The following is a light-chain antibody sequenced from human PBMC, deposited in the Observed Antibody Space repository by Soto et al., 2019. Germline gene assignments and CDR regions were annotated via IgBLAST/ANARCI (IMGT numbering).Light chain of an antibody. J-gene: IGLJ1*01. V-gene: IGLV2-18*01. CDR3: SLDVSAYTSG. CDR2: EAS. CDR1: STDFVSYNR. Sequence: QSVLTPPPHVSGSRGQSVTISCSGTSTDFVSYNRVSWSHKRPDTAPKLMIYEASNGPSGVPDRFSGAKSGNTASLTISGLQAAVEADYYCSLDVSAYTSGFASGPKATVL.